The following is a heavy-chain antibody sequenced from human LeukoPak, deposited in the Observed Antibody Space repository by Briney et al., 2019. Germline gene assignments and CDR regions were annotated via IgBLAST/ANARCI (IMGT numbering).Heavy chain of an antibody. V-gene: IGHV4-31*03. CDR1: GGSISSGDFY. CDR3: ARFSNAHGVKFDY. Sequence: SETLSLTCTVSGGSISSGDFYWSWVRQHPEKGLEWIGYIYYSGTAYYNPSLKSRVTMSVDTSKNQFSLKLDSVTAADTAVYYCARFSNAHGVKFDYWGQGTLVTVSS. J-gene: IGHJ4*02. CDR2: IYYSGTA. D-gene: IGHD2-8*01.